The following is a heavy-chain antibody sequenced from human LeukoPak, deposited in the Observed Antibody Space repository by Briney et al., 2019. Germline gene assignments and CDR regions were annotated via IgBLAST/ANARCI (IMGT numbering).Heavy chain of an antibody. D-gene: IGHD5-18*01. V-gene: IGHV4-30-4*08. Sequence: SQTLSLTCTVSGGSISSRDYYWSWIRQPPGKGLEWIGYIYYSGSTYYNPSLKSRVTISVDTSKNQFSLKLSSVTAADTAVYYCARRDTAMVNFDYWGQGTLVTVSS. CDR2: IYYSGST. CDR1: GGSISSRDYY. CDR3: ARRDTAMVNFDY. J-gene: IGHJ4*02.